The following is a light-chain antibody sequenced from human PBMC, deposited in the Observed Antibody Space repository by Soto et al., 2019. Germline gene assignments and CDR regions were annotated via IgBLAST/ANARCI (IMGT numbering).Light chain of an antibody. J-gene: IGKJ1*01. V-gene: IGKV3-20*01. Sequence: EIVLTQSPGTLSLSPGERATLSFRASQSVSSSYLVWHQQKPGQAPRLLIYAASRRATGLPDRFSGSGSGTDFTLTISTLEPEDFAVYYCQQYGSSPWTFGQGTKVDIK. CDR1: QSVSSSY. CDR3: QQYGSSPWT. CDR2: AAS.